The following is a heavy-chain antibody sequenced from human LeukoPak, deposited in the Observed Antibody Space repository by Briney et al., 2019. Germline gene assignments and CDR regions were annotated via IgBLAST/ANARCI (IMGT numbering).Heavy chain of an antibody. V-gene: IGHV3-23*01. J-gene: IGHJ4*02. CDR2: ISGSGGST. D-gene: IGHD3-22*01. CDR1: GLTFSSYA. CDR3: AKACYYDSSGYYFFDY. Sequence: GGSLRLSCAASGLTFSSYAMSWVRQAPGKGLEWVSAISGSGGSTYYADSVKGRFTISRDNSKNTLYLQMNSLRAEDTAVYYCAKACYYDSSGYYFFDYWGQGTLVTVSS.